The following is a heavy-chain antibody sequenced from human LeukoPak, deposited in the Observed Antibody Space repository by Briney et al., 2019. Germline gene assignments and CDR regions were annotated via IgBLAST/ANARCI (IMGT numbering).Heavy chain of an antibody. D-gene: IGHD6-13*01. CDR3: ARVNPLQQLPVGY. Sequence: SETLSLTCTVSGGSISSGSYYWSWIRQPAGKGLEWIGRIYTSGSTNYNPSLKSRVTISVDTSKNQFSLKLSSVTAADTAVYYCARVNPLQQLPVGYWGQGTLVTVSS. J-gene: IGHJ4*02. V-gene: IGHV4-61*02. CDR2: IYTSGST. CDR1: GGSISSGSYY.